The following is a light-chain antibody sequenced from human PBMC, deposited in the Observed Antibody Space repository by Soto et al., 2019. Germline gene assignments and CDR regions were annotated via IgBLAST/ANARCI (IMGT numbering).Light chain of an antibody. V-gene: IGKV3-20*01. CDR3: QHYGSSGT. CDR1: PSVSNNC. CDR2: GAS. J-gene: IGKJ1*01. Sequence: ELVLTQSPGTLSLSPGERATLSCRASPSVSNNCLAWYKQKPGQAPRLLIYGASNRATGLPDRFRGSGSGTDFTLTIRRLQPEDFAVDYCQHYGSSGTFGQGTKLDIK.